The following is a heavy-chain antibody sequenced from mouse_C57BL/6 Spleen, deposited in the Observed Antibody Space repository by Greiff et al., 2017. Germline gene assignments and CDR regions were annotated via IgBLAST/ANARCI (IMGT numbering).Heavy chain of an antibody. J-gene: IGHJ2*01. D-gene: IGHD1-1*01. V-gene: IGHV1-26*01. CDR3: ARGIFVLRSGDY. CDR2: INPNNGGT. Sequence: VQLQQSGPELVKPGASVKISCKASGYTFTDYYMNWVKQSHGKSLEWIGDINPNNGGTSYNQKFKGKATLTVDKSSSTAYMELRSLTSEDSAVYYCARGIFVLRSGDYWGQGTTLTVSS. CDR1: GYTFTDYY.